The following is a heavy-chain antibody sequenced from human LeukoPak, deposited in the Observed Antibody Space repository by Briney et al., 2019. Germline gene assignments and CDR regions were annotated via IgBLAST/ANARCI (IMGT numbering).Heavy chain of an antibody. CDR1: GFTFSNYT. CDR3: ARVKMGATVSDYYYYYMDV. J-gene: IGHJ6*03. Sequence: GGSLRLSCAASGFTFSNYTIHWVRQAPGKRLQSVSAITSNGAYTHYADSVKGRFTISRDNSRNAVFLQMGGLRIEDMAVYYCARVKMGATVSDYYYYYMDVWGKGTTVTVSS. V-gene: IGHV3-64*02. D-gene: IGHD1-26*01. CDR2: ITSNGAYT.